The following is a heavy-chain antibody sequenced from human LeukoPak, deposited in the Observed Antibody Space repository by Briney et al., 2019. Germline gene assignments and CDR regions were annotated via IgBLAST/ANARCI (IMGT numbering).Heavy chain of an antibody. D-gene: IGHD6-13*01. CDR1: GFTFSSYA. J-gene: IGHJ4*02. CDR3: ARGGIRSSSSWYHY. V-gene: IGHV3-30*04. Sequence: PGRSLRLSCAASGFTFSSYAMHWARQAPGKGLEWVAVISYDGSNKYYADSVKGRFTISRDNSKNTLYLQMNSLRAEDTAVYYCARGGIRSSSSWYHYWGQGTLVTVSS. CDR2: ISYDGSNK.